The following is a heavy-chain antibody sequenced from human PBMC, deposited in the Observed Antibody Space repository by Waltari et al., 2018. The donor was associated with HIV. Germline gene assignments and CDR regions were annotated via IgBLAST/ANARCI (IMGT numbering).Heavy chain of an antibody. CDR2: INPNNGGT. CDR1: GYTFTAYY. Sequence: QVQLVQSGAEVKKPGASVQVSCKASGYTFTAYYTHWARQAPGQGLEWMGWINPNNGGTKYAQKFQGRVTMTRDTPISTAYMEMSSLIADDAAVYYCASSSDGGRNWGQGTLVTVSS. CDR3: ASSSDGGRN. V-gene: IGHV1-2*02. J-gene: IGHJ1*01.